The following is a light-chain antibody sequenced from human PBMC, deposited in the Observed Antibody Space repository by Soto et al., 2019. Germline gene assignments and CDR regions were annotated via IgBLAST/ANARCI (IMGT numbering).Light chain of an antibody. CDR2: RNN. J-gene: IGLJ1*01. Sequence: QSVLTQPPAASGTHGQRVTIPCSESSSNIGSNYVYWYQQLPGTAPKLLIYRNNQRPSGVPDRFSGSKSDTSASLAISGLRSEDEADYYCAAWDDSLSEGVFGTGTKVTVL. V-gene: IGLV1-47*01. CDR3: AAWDDSLSEGV. CDR1: SSNIGSNY.